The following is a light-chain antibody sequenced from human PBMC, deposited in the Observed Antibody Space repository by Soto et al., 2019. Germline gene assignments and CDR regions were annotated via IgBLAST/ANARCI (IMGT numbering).Light chain of an antibody. Sequence: DIQMTQSPSTLSASVGDRVTITCRASQSIRYWLAWYQHKPGKAPKLLIYDASTLESGVPTRFSGSGSGTEFTLTISSLHPDDFATYYCQQRGTWPRVTFGGGTKVEIK. V-gene: IGKV1-5*01. CDR2: DAS. CDR3: QQRGTWPRVT. J-gene: IGKJ4*01. CDR1: QSIRYW.